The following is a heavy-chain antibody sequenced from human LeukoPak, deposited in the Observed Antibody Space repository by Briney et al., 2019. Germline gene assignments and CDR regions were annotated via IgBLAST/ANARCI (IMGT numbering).Heavy chain of an antibody. CDR3: AKGGIISGYSIVV. D-gene: IGHD1-26*01. CDR2: ISDTGGLT. J-gene: IGHJ6*04. Sequence: PGRSLILSCAASGFTFRSYGMSWVRQAPGKGLEWVSAISDTGGLTYCAPSMKGRVTISRDNSRNTLFLQMNRLRAEDTAVYYCAKGGIISGYSIVVWGKGTTVTVSS. CDR1: GFTFRSYG. V-gene: IGHV3-23*01.